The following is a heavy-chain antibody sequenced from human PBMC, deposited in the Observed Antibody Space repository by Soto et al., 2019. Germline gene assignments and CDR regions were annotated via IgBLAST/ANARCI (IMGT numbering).Heavy chain of an antibody. CDR2: IFHDGTA. D-gene: IGHD3-10*01. CDR3: ARLVYDTRLNYMYFDF. Sequence: TCAVSCVSLTSGNWWTWVRQSPQRGLEYVGEIFHDGTANYYPSFERRVAMSVDTSRNQFSLKLTSVTAADTAVYFCARLVYDTRLNYMYFDFWGPGTLVTVS. J-gene: IGHJ4*02. CDR1: CVSLTSGNW. V-gene: IGHV4-4*01.